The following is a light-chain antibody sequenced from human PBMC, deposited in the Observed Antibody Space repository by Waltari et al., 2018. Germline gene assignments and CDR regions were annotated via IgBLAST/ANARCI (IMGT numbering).Light chain of an antibody. CDR1: QVIGSD. V-gene: IGKV1-13*02. CDR3: QQSIT. J-gene: IGKJ5*01. CDR2: DAS. Sequence: AIQLTQSPSSLSASVGDRVTITCRASQVIGSDLVWYQQKPGKAPKLLIYDASSLESGVPARFSGSGSGTHFTLTISSLQPEDFGTYYCQQSITFGQGTRLEIK.